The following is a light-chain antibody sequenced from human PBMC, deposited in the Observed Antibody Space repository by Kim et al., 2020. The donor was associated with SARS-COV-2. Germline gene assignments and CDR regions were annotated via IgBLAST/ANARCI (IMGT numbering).Light chain of an antibody. CDR1: KLVDKY. Sequence: SPGQTASITCSGDKLVDKYACWCQQKPGQSPVLVIYKDSKRPSGIPERFSGSNSGNTATLTISGTQAMDEADYYCQAWDSSTGGVFGGGTQLTVL. V-gene: IGLV3-1*01. CDR2: KDS. CDR3: QAWDSSTGGV. J-gene: IGLJ2*01.